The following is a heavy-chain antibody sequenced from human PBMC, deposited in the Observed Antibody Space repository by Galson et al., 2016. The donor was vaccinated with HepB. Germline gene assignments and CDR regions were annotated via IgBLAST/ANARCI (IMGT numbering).Heavy chain of an antibody. D-gene: IGHD3-16*01. Sequence: SLRLSCAASGFTFSSHSMNWVRQAPGKGPEWVSGISSSSSYIYYADSVKGRFTISRDNAKNSLYLEMNSLRVEDTAVYYCVRDSADYDYVWGSFDYWGQGTLVTVSS. CDR2: ISSSSSYI. CDR3: VRDSADYDYVWGSFDY. CDR1: GFTFSSHS. V-gene: IGHV3-21*01. J-gene: IGHJ4*02.